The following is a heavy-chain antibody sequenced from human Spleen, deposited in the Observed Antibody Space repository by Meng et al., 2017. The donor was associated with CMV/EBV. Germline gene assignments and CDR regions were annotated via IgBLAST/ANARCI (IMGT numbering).Heavy chain of an antibody. V-gene: IGHV4-4*07. CDR3: ARDQLIDPLGDFDY. CDR2: IYTSGST. CDR1: GGSISSYY. J-gene: IGHJ4*02. D-gene: IGHD1-1*01. Sequence: VRLQEPGQGLVQPSETLSLTCTVSGGSISSYYWSWIRQPAGKGLEWIGRIYTSGSTNYNPSLKSRVTMSVDTSKNQFSLKLSSVTAADTAVYYCARDQLIDPLGDFDYWGQGTLVTVSS.